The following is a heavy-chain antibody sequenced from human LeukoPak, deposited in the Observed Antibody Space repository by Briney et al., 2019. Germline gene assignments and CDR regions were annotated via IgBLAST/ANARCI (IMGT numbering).Heavy chain of an antibody. D-gene: IGHD3-10*01. J-gene: IGHJ4*02. CDR3: AIGGTYGSGS. CDR2: INNDGSTT. Sequence: QPGGSLRFSCAASGFTFANTWMHWVRQAPGKGLVWVSLINNDGSTTNYADSVKGRFTISRDNAKNTVYLQMNSLRAEDTAVYYCAIGGTYGSGSWGQGTLVTVSS. CDR1: GFTFANTW. V-gene: IGHV3-74*01.